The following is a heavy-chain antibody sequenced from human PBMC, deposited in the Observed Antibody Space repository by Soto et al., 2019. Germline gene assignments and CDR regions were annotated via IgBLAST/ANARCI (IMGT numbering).Heavy chain of an antibody. CDR2: ISANSGTT. Sequence: EVQLLESGGDLVQPGGSLRLSCAASAFTFSSYAMTWVRQAPGKGLEWVSAISANSGTTYYADSVKGRFTISRDNSKNTLYLQMNTLRVEDTAVYYCAKGAGTAARPPLDSWGQGTLVTVSS. V-gene: IGHV3-23*01. D-gene: IGHD6-6*01. J-gene: IGHJ4*02. CDR1: AFTFSSYA. CDR3: AKGAGTAARPPLDS.